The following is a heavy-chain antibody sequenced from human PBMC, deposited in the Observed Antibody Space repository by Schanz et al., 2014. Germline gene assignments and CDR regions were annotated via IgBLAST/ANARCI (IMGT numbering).Heavy chain of an antibody. V-gene: IGHV1-8*01. CDR1: GYPFTSDD. CDR2: MNPNSGDT. D-gene: IGHD3-10*01. J-gene: IGHJ6*03. Sequence: QVQLVQSGAEVKKPGASVKVSCRASGYPFTSDDITWVRRAPGQGLEWMGWMNPNSGDTGYPRKFQDRVTMTRNTSISTAYMELNSLTSEDTAVYYCARVSMEFERGKSYYYYMDVWGRGTTVNVSS. CDR3: ARVSMEFERGKSYYYYMDV.